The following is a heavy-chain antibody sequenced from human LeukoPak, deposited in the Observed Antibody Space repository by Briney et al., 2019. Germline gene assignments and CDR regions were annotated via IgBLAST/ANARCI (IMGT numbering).Heavy chain of an antibody. J-gene: IGHJ4*02. CDR1: GFTFSTYG. Sequence: PGGSLRLSCAASGFTFSTYGMHWVRQAPGKGLEWVAVISYNGGQKYYADSVKGRFSISRDNSASTLYLQMSGLRPEDTAVYYCAKGREYYDHKGEYYLDSWGQGILVTVSS. V-gene: IGHV3-30*18. CDR3: AKGREYYDHKGEYYLDS. D-gene: IGHD3-16*01. CDR2: ISYNGGQK.